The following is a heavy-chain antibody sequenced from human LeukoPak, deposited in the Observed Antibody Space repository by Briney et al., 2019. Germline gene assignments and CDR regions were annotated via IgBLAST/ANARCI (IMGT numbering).Heavy chain of an antibody. CDR3: ARAWL. CDR1: GFTFRSYA. CDR2: ISGSGGNT. D-gene: IGHD6-19*01. V-gene: IGHV3-23*01. J-gene: IGHJ4*02. Sequence: GGSLRLSCAASGFTFRSYAIYWVRQAPGKGPEWVSGISGSGGNTYYADSVKGRFTISRDNSQNTLYLQMNTLRAEDTAVYYCARAWLWGQGTLVTVST.